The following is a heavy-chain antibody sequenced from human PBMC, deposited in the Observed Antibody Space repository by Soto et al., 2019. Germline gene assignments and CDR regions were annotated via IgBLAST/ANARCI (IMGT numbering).Heavy chain of an antibody. Sequence: PSETLSLTCTVSGASINSGDYYWSWIRQAPGKGLEWIGHIYYSGSTYYKPSLKSRVTISIDTSKTKFSFKLTSVTPADTALYYCARVGFTYGTASVWGQGTQVTVAS. D-gene: IGHD1-26*01. V-gene: IGHV4-30-4*01. CDR3: ARVGFTYGTASV. CDR1: GASINSGDYY. CDR2: IYYSGST. J-gene: IGHJ4*02.